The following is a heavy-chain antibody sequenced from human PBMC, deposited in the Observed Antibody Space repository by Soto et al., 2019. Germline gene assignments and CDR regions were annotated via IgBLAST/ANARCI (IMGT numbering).Heavy chain of an antibody. Sequence: ASVKVSCKASGGTFSSYAISWVRQAPGQGLEWMGGIIPIFGTANYAQKFQGRVTITADESTSTAYMELSSLRSEDTAVYYCARSGDPTIFGVVPGSRVYYGMDVWGQGTTVTVSS. CDR1: GGTFSSYA. V-gene: IGHV1-69*13. CDR3: ARSGDPTIFGVVPGSRVYYGMDV. D-gene: IGHD3-3*01. J-gene: IGHJ6*02. CDR2: IIPIFGTA.